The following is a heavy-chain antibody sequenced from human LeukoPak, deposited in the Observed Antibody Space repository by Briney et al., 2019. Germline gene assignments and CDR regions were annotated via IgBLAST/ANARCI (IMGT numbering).Heavy chain of an antibody. Sequence: GGSLRLSCAASGFTFSSYGMHWVRQAPGKGLEWVAVISYDGSNKYYADSVKGRFTISRDNSKNTLYLQMNSLRAEDTAVYYCAKDGHGDGFDYWGQGTLVTVSS. J-gene: IGHJ4*02. CDR1: GFTFSSYG. CDR3: AKDGHGDGFDY. CDR2: ISYDGSNK. V-gene: IGHV3-30*18.